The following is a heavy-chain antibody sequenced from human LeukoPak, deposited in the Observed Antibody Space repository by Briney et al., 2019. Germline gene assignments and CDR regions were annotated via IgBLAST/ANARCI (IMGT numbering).Heavy chain of an antibody. CDR2: IKHDEREE. V-gene: IGHV3-7*01. J-gene: IGHJ6*04. D-gene: IGHD3-10*01. CDR3: ARASYGSESPGPFYXGVDX. Sequence: QSGGSLRLSCVASGFTFSESWMTWVRQAPGKGLEWVASIKHDEREEYYADSVKGRFSMSRDNGKNSLYLQMNSLRGEDTGVYYCARASYGSESPGPFYXGVDXWGXGTTVTVSS. CDR1: GFTFSESW.